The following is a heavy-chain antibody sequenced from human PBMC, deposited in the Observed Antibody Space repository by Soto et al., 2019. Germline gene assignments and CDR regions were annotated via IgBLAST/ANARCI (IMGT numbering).Heavy chain of an antibody. D-gene: IGHD1-1*01. CDR1: GFSFSTYW. CDR2: IRPDGGTT. Sequence: EVQLVESGGGLVQPGGSLRLSCAASGFSFSTYWMNWVRQVPGKGRIWFSQIRPDGGTTMYADSVRGRFTVSIDNTKNTLCLQMDSLSADDPAVYYCVRENWHSYSWGQGSLVPVSS. V-gene: IGHV3-74*03. J-gene: IGHJ4*02. CDR3: VRENWHSYS.